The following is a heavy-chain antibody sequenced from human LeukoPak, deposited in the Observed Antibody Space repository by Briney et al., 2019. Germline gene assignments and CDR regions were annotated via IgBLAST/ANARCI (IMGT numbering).Heavy chain of an antibody. CDR2: IDANSGGT. D-gene: IGHD3-3*01. V-gene: IGHV1-2*02. J-gene: IGHJ4*02. CDR3: ARDLFWTGYYYFDF. Sequence: ASVKVSCKTSGFTFTGYYFHWMRQAPGQGFEWMGSIDANSGGTEYAQKFQGRVTMTRDTSLSTAYMEVTSLTSDDTAVYYCARDLFWTGYYYFDFWGQGTLVTVSS. CDR1: GFTFTGYY.